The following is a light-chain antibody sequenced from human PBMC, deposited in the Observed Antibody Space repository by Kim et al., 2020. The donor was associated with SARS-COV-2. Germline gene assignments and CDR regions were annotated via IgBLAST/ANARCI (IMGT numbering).Light chain of an antibody. J-gene: IGKJ2*01. CDR2: GAS. CDR1: QSVSN. CDR3: QQFANSLYT. V-gene: IGKV3-20*01. Sequence: LSLSPGESATPSCRASQSVSNLAWYQWKPGQAPRVLIYGASSRATGIPDRFSGSGSGTDFTLTISRLEPEDFAVYYCQQFANSLYTFGQGTKLEI.